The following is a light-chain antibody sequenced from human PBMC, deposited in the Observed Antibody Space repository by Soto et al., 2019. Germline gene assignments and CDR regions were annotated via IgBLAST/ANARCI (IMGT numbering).Light chain of an antibody. J-gene: IGKJ1*01. Sequence: EIVFTKSPCTLSLSKGERATLSCRASQSVSNNYLAWYQQKPGQAPRLLIYGASNRATGIPDRFSGSGSGTDFTLTISRLEPEDFAVYYCQQYGSSGTFGQGSKVDIK. CDR1: QSVSNNY. V-gene: IGKV3-20*01. CDR3: QQYGSSGT. CDR2: GAS.